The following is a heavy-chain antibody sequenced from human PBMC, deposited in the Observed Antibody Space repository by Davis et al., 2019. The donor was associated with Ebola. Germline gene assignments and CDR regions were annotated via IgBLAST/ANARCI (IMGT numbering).Heavy chain of an antibody. CDR2: ISYDGSNK. J-gene: IGHJ3*02. CDR1: GFTFSSYG. V-gene: IGHV3-30*03. CDR3: VRDRWELLLADAFDI. D-gene: IGHD1-26*01. Sequence: GGSLRLSCAASGFTFSSYGMHWVRQAPGKGLEWVSVISYDGSNKYYADSVKGRFTISRDNSKNTLYLQMNSLRAEDTAVYYCVRDRWELLLADAFDIWGQGTMVTVSS.